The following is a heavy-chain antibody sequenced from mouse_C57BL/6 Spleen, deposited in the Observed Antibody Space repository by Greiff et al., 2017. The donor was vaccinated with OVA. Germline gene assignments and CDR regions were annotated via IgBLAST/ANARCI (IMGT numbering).Heavy chain of an antibody. CDR1: GYTFTSYW. CDR2: IHPNSGST. V-gene: IGHV1-64*01. Sequence: QVQLQQPGAELVKPGASVKLSCKASGYTFTSYWMHWVKQRPGQGLEWIGMIHPNSGSTNYNETFKSKATLTVDKSSSTAYMQLSSLTSEDSAVYDCADYGSSYYAMDYWGQGTSVTVSS. J-gene: IGHJ4*01. D-gene: IGHD1-1*01. CDR3: ADYGSSYYAMDY.